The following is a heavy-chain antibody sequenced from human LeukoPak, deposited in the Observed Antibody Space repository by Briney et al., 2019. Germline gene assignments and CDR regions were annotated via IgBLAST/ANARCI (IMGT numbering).Heavy chain of an antibody. Sequence: KPSGTLSLPCAGFWGAFSGYYWTLIPPPPGKGPGLVGEIHYGGRINYNPSLKSRVTISADTSNNHFSLKMNSVTAADTAVYYCSRGTDAYKCGNSWGQGTLVTVS. V-gene: IGHV4-34*01. J-gene: IGHJ4*02. CDR3: SRGTDAYKCGNS. CDR2: IHYGGRI. CDR1: WGAFSGYY. D-gene: IGHD5-24*01.